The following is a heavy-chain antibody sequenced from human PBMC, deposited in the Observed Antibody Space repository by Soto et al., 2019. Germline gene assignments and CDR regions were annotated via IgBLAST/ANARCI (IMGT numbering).Heavy chain of an antibody. CDR3: SRGTSIPASGDY. D-gene: IGHD6-6*01. CDR2: VSAYNGKR. Sequence: QVQLVQSGAEVKKPGASVKVSCKASGYTFTNYGINWLRQAPGQGLEWVGWVSAYNGKRRYARRVQARVIMTTDTSTTPAYMELRSLRSDDTAVYYCSRGTSIPASGDYWGQGTLVTVSS. CDR1: GYTFTNYG. V-gene: IGHV1-18*01. J-gene: IGHJ4*01.